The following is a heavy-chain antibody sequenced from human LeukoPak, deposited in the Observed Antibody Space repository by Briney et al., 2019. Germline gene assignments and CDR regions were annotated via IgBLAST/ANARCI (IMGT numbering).Heavy chain of an antibody. CDR2: ISAYNGNT. CDR1: GYTFTSYG. V-gene: IGHV1-18*01. D-gene: IGHD2-15*01. Sequence: VKVSCKASGYTFTSYGISWVRQAPGQGLEWMGWISAYNGNTNYAQKLQGRVTMTTDTSTSTAYMELRSLRSDDTAVYYCARQPKECTPGVFITGKACWFDPWGQGTLVTVSS. J-gene: IGHJ5*02. CDR3: ARQPKECTPGVFITGKACWFDP.